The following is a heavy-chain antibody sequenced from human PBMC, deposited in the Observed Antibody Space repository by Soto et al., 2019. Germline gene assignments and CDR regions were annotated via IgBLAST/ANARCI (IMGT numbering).Heavy chain of an antibody. D-gene: IGHD6-13*01. CDR3: AGPPAADTQGCMDV. CDR1: GGTFSSYA. CDR2: IISIFGTA. Sequence: QVQLVQSGAEVKKPGASVKVSCKASGGTFSSYAISWVRQAPGQGLEWMGGIISIFGTANYAQKFQGRVTIPGDESTSPAYMELSSLRSEDTGVYYCAGPPAADTQGCMDVWGQGTTVTVSS. J-gene: IGHJ6*02. V-gene: IGHV1-69*01.